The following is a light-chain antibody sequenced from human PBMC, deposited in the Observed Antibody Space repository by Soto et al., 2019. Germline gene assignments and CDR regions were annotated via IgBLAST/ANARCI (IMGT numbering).Light chain of an antibody. CDR1: QSVNSNY. J-gene: IGKJ4*01. CDR3: QLYGSSTLT. V-gene: IGKV3-20*01. Sequence: EIVLTQSPGTLSLSPGERATLSCRASQSVNSNYLAWYQQKPGQAPRLLIYGASSRATGIPDRFSGGGSGTDFTLTISRLEPEDFAVYYCQLYGSSTLTFGGGTKVEIK. CDR2: GAS.